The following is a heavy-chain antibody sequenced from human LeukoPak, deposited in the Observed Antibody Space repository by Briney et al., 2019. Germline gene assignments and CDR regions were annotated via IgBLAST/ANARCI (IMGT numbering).Heavy chain of an antibody. Sequence: ASVKVSCKASGYTFTSYGISWVRQAPGQGLEWMGWISAYNGNTNYAQKLQGRVTVTTDTSTSTAYMELRSLRSDDTAVYYCAREMTTVTTRNGWFDPWGQGTLVTVSS. CDR3: AREMTTVTTRNGWFDP. CDR1: GYTFTSYG. D-gene: IGHD4-17*01. CDR2: ISAYNGNT. J-gene: IGHJ5*02. V-gene: IGHV1-18*01.